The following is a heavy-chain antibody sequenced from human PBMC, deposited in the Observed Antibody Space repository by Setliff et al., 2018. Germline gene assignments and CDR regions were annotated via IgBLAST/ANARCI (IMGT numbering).Heavy chain of an antibody. CDR1: GFTFTSYA. Sequence: GGSLRLSCEASGFTFTSYAMNWVRQAPGKGLEWVSAISGSGGSTDYADSVKGRFTISRDNSKNTLYLQMNGLRAEDTAIYYCAGDPPGPHLVYTYWGQGALVTVSS. CDR3: AGDPPGPHLVYTY. J-gene: IGHJ4*02. V-gene: IGHV3-23*01. D-gene: IGHD3-16*01. CDR2: ISGSGGST.